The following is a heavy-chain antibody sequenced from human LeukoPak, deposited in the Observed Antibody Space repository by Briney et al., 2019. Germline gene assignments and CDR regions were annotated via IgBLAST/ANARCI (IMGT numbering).Heavy chain of an antibody. Sequence: PSETLSLTCTVSGVSIGTYHWSWIRQPAGKGLEWIGRIHSSGSTNYDPPLKSRVTMSIDTSKNQFSLKVTSVTAADTAVYYCARDGLYSNGYSYFDFWGQGTLVTVSS. J-gene: IGHJ4*02. CDR3: ARDGLYSNGYSYFDF. CDR2: IHSSGST. V-gene: IGHV4-4*07. CDR1: GVSIGTYH. D-gene: IGHD5-18*01.